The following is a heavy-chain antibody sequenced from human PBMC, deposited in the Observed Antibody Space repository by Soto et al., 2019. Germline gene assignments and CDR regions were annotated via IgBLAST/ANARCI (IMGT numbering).Heavy chain of an antibody. CDR2: INPSGGST. V-gene: IGHV1-46*01. CDR1: GYTFTSYY. Sequence: ASVKVSCKASGYTFTSYYMHWVRQAPGQGLEWMGIINPSGGSTSYAQKFQGRVTMTRDTSTSTVYMELSSLRSEDTAVYYCASGITIFGPVTSFDYWGQGTLATVS. J-gene: IGHJ4*02. CDR3: ASGITIFGPVTSFDY. D-gene: IGHD3-3*01.